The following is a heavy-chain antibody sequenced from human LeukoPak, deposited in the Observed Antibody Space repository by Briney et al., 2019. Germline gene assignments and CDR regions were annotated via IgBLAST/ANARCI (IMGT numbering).Heavy chain of an antibody. J-gene: IGHJ4*02. Sequence: GGSLRLSCAASGFTFSSYWMSWVPQAPGEGLEWVANIKQDGSEKYYVDSVKGRFTISRDNAKNSLYLQMTRLRAEDTAVYDRAGGSSGADLTGDGYWGEGTLVTVSS. CDR1: GFTFSSYW. V-gene: IGHV3-7*01. CDR2: IKQDGSEK. D-gene: IGHD7-27*01. CDR3: AGGSSGADLTGDGY.